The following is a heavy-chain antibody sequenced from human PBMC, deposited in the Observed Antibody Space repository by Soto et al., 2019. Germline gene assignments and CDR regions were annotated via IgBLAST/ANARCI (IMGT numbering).Heavy chain of an antibody. Sequence: PGGSLRLSCVASGFTFSNFGLNWVRQAPGKGLEWVSSISSSDKYIYYADSVKGRFTTSRDNAKNSLSLQMNSLRADGTAVYYCARVFCRGDCYSPLDYWGQGTLVTVSS. J-gene: IGHJ4*02. D-gene: IGHD2-21*02. CDR1: GFTFSNFG. CDR3: ARVFCRGDCYSPLDY. V-gene: IGHV3-21*01. CDR2: ISSSDKYI.